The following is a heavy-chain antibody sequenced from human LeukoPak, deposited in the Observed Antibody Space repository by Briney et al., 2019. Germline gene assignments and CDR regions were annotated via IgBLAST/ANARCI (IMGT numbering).Heavy chain of an antibody. Sequence: GGSLRLSCAASGFTFSSYSMNWVRQAPGKGLEWVSSISSSSSYIYYADSVKGRFTISRDNAKNSLYLQMNSLRAEDTAVYYCARVPPPYYYDSSGYVDYWGQGTLATVSS. J-gene: IGHJ4*02. CDR2: ISSSSSYI. CDR1: GFTFSSYS. CDR3: ARVPPPYYYDSSGYVDY. D-gene: IGHD3-22*01. V-gene: IGHV3-21*01.